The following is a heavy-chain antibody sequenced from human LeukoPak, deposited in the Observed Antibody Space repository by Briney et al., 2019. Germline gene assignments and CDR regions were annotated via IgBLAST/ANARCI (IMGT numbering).Heavy chain of an antibody. CDR1: GGSFSGYY. D-gene: IGHD3-10*01. V-gene: IGHV4-34*01. Sequence: PSETLPLTCAVYGGSFSGYYWSWIRQPPGKRLEWIGEINHSGSTNYNSSLQSRVTISQDTSKNQFSLKLSSVIAADTAVYYCARGEGSGSYMSYFDYWGQGALVTVSS. CDR2: INHSGST. CDR3: ARGEGSGSYMSYFDY. J-gene: IGHJ4*02.